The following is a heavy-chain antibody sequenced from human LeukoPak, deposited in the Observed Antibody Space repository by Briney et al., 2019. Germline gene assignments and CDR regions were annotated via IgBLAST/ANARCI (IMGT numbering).Heavy chain of an antibody. CDR2: ISNDGSNK. J-gene: IGHJ4*02. Sequence: GGSLRLSCAASGFAFSSSGMHWVRQAPGKGLEWLAVISNDGSNKYYADSVKGRFTISRDNPKNTLYLEMNSLRAEDTAVYYCAKRGGSYFDYWGQGTLVTVSS. D-gene: IGHD1-26*01. CDR1: GFAFSSSG. V-gene: IGHV3-30*18. CDR3: AKRGGSYFDY.